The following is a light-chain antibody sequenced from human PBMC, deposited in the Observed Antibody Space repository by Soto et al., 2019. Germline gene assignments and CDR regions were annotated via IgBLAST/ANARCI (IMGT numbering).Light chain of an antibody. Sequence: SYELTQPPSVSVAPGQTARITCGGNNVGSKSVHWYQQKAGQAPVVVVYDDRDRPSGIPDRFSGSKSGNTASLTISGLQAEDEADYYCSSYTTSTTLVVFGGGTKVTVL. CDR1: NVGSKS. CDR3: SSYTTSTTLVV. CDR2: DDR. J-gene: IGLJ3*02. V-gene: IGLV3-21*02.